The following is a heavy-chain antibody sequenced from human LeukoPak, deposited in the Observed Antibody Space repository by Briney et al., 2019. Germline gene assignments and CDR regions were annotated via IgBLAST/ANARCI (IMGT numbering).Heavy chain of an antibody. Sequence: LETLSLTCTVSGASISSYYWSWIRQPPGKGLEWIGYIYYSGSTNYNPSLKSRVTISVDTSKNQFSLKLSSVTAADTAVYYCAGSGWIYYYYYMDVWGKGTTVTVSS. CDR3: AGSGWIYYYYYMDV. V-gene: IGHV4-59*08. CDR1: GASISSYY. D-gene: IGHD6-19*01. CDR2: IYYSGST. J-gene: IGHJ6*03.